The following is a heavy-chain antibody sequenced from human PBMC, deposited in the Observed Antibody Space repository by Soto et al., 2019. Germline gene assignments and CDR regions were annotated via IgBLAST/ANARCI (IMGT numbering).Heavy chain of an antibody. CDR3: ARGGGNFEY. CDR1: GFTFSNFW. Sequence: PGGSLRLSCAASGFTFSNFWMSWVRQAPGKGLEWVANIKQDGSEKYYVDSVKGRFTISRDNAKNSLNLQMNSLRAEDTAVYYCARGGGNFEYWGQGTLVTVSP. J-gene: IGHJ4*02. CDR2: IKQDGSEK. V-gene: IGHV3-7*03.